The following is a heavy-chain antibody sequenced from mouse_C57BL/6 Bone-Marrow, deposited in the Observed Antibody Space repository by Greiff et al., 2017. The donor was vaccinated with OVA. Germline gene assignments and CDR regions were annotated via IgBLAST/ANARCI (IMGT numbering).Heavy chain of an antibody. CDR1: GYSITSGYY. Sequence: EVKLQESGPGLVKPSQSLSLTCSVTGYSITSGYYWNWIRQFPGNKLEWMGYISYDGSNNYNPSLKNRISITRDTSKNQFFLKLNSVTTEDTATYYCARETARFAYWGQGTLVTVSA. J-gene: IGHJ3*01. CDR3: ARETARFAY. CDR2: ISYDGSN. V-gene: IGHV3-6*01. D-gene: IGHD3-2*01.